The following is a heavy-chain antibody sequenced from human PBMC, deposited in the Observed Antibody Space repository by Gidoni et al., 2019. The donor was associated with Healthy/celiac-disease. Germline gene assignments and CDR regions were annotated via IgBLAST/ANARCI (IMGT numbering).Heavy chain of an antibody. J-gene: IGHJ4*02. CDR1: GVTFSSYG. V-gene: IGHV3-30*18. Sequence: QVQLVESGGGVVQPGRSLRLSWAASGVTFSSYGMHWVRQAPGKGLEWVAVISYDGSNKYYADSVKGRFTISRDNSKNTLYLQMNSLRAEDTAVYYCAKDDRGIAVAGTHLLWQSYSLDYWGQGTLVTVSS. CDR3: AKDDRGIAVAGTHLLWQSYSLDY. D-gene: IGHD6-19*01. CDR2: ISYDGSNK.